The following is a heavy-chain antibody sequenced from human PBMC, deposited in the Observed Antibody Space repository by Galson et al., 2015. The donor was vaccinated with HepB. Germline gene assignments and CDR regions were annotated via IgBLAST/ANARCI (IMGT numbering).Heavy chain of an antibody. CDR1: GFTFRTST. CDR2: ISSSSSYI. J-gene: IGHJ4*02. CDR3: ARSPSEVVGFDY. V-gene: IGHV3-21*01. Sequence: SLRLSCAASGFTFRTSTMNWVRQAPGKGLEWVSSISSSSSYIYYADSVKGRVTVSRDNARNSLYLQMNSLRAEDTAVYYCARSPSEVVGFDYWGQGTLVTVSS. D-gene: IGHD2-15*01.